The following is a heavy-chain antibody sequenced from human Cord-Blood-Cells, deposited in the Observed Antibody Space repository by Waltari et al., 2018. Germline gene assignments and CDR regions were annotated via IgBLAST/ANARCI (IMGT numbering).Heavy chain of an antibody. J-gene: IGHJ4*02. V-gene: IGHV3-7*01. CDR3: ARGPLRELFDY. Sequence: EVQLVESGGGLVQPGGSLRLSCAASGFTFSSYWMSWVRQSPGKGLEWVANIKQDGSEKYYVDSVKGRFTISRDNAKNSLYLQMNSLRAEDTAVYYCARGPLRELFDYWGQGTLVTVSS. CDR2: IKQDGSEK. CDR1: GFTFSSYW. D-gene: IGHD1-26*01.